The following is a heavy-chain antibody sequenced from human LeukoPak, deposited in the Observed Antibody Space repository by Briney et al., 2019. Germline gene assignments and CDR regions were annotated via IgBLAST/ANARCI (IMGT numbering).Heavy chain of an antibody. CDR1: GYTFTGYY. D-gene: IGHD3-22*01. V-gene: IGHV1-2*02. CDR3: ARTLVVINDAFDI. J-gene: IGHJ3*02. CDR2: INPNSGDT. Sequence: ASVKVSCKTSGYTFTGYYIHWVRQAPGQGLEWMGWINPNSGDTNYAQKFQGRVSMTGDTSISTAYMELSRLRSDDTAVYYCARTLVVINDAFDIWGQGTMVTVSS.